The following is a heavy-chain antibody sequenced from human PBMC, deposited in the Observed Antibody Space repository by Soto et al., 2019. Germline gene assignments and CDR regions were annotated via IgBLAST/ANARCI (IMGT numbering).Heavy chain of an antibody. Sequence: GASVKVSCKASGFTFTSSAVQWVRQARGQRLEWIGWIVVGSGNTNYAQKFQERVTITRDMSTSTAYMELSSLRSEDTAVYYCAAGRLSGHWAWPDIWGQGTMVTVSS. CDR3: AAGRLSGHWAWPDI. D-gene: IGHD5-12*01. CDR1: GFTFTSSA. CDR2: IVVGSGNT. V-gene: IGHV1-58*01. J-gene: IGHJ3*02.